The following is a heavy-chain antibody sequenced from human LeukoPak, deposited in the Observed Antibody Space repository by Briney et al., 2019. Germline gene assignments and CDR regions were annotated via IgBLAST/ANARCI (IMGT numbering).Heavy chain of an antibody. D-gene: IGHD3-10*01. V-gene: IGHV1-2*02. CDR1: GYTFTDYY. CDR3: ARDRFVATLYSLDP. J-gene: IGHJ5*02. CDR2: INPNSGGT. Sequence: ASVTVSCKASGYTFTDYYIYWVRQAPGQGLEWMGWINPNSGGTNYAQKFQGRVTMTRDTSISTAYMELSRLKSDDTAVYYCARDRFVATLYSLDPWGQGTLVTVSS.